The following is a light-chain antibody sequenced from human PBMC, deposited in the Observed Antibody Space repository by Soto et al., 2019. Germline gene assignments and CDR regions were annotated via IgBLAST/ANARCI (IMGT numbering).Light chain of an antibody. J-gene: IGKJ1*01. CDR3: QQYKNWPPWT. Sequence: EIVMTQSPAALSVSPGERATLSCRASQSVSDNLAWYQQKPGQAPRLHIFGKSTRATGIPARFSGSGSGTEFTLTISSLQSEDFAVYYCQQYKNWPPWTFGQGTKVEIK. CDR2: GKS. V-gene: IGKV3-15*01. CDR1: QSVSDN.